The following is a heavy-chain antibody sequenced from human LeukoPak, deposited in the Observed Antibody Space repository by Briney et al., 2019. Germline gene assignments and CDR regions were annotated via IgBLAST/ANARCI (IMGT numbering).Heavy chain of an antibody. CDR2: IYHSGST. V-gene: IGHV4-38-2*02. Sequence: PSEALSLTCTVSGYSISSGYYWGWIRQPPGKGLEWIGSIYHSGSTYYNPSLKSRVTISVDTSKNQFSLKVSSVTAADTAVYYCARDSPDCSSITCYKDWFDPWGQGTLVTVSS. CDR3: ARDSPDCSSITCYKDWFDP. D-gene: IGHD2-2*02. CDR1: GYSISSGYY. J-gene: IGHJ5*02.